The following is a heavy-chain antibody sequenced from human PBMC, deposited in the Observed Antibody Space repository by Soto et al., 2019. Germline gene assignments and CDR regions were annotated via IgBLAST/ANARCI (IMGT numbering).Heavy chain of an antibody. V-gene: IGHV3-30*18. CDR1: GFTFSSYG. CDR3: AKPIRGIAARPSYGMDV. D-gene: IGHD6-6*01. CDR2: ISYDGSNK. J-gene: IGHJ6*02. Sequence: GGSLRLSCAASGFTFSSYGMHWVRQAPGKGLEWVAVISYDGSNKYYADSVKGRFTISRDNSKNTLYLQMNSLRAEDTAVYYCAKPIRGIAARPSYGMDVWGQGTPVTVSS.